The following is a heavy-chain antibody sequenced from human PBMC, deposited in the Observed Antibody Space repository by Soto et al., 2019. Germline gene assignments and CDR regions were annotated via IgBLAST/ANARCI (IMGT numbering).Heavy chain of an antibody. CDR1: GFTFSSYS. CDR3: ARDAADYQITVAAYDAFDI. CDR2: ISSSSSTI. D-gene: IGHD6-19*01. V-gene: IGHV3-48*01. Sequence: GGSLRLSCAASGFTFSSYSMNWVRQAPGKGLEWVSYISSSSSTIYYADSVKGRFTISRDNAKNSLYLQMNSLRAEDTAVYYCARDAADYQITVAAYDAFDIWGQGTMVPVSS. J-gene: IGHJ3*02.